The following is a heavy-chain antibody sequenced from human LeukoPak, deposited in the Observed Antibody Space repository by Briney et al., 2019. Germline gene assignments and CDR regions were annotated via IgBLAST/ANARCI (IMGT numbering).Heavy chain of an antibody. V-gene: IGHV5-51*01. CDR1: GYSFTTYW. Sequence: GESLKISCKGSGYSFTTYWIGWVRQMPGKGLEWMGIIYPGDSDTRYSPSFQGQVTISADKSITTAYLQRSSLKASDTAMYYCAAQGDDSFFDYWGQGTLVTVSS. J-gene: IGHJ4*02. D-gene: IGHD2-15*01. CDR2: IYPGDSDT. CDR3: AAQGDDSFFDY.